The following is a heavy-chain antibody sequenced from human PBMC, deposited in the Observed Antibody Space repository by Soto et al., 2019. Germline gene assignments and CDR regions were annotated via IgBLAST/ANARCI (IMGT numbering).Heavy chain of an antibody. Sequence: GGSLRLSWAASGFTFSSYGMHWVRQAPGKGLEWVAVIWYDGSNKYYADSVKGRFTISRDNSKNTLYLQMNSLRAEDTAVYYCARAGLEDAFDIWGQGTMVTVS. CDR2: IWYDGSNK. J-gene: IGHJ3*02. D-gene: IGHD6-6*01. CDR1: GFTFSSYG. CDR3: ARAGLEDAFDI. V-gene: IGHV3-33*01.